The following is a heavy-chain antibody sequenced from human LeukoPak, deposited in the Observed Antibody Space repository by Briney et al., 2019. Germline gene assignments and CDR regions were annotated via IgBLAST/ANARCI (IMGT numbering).Heavy chain of an antibody. CDR1: GGXISSYY. Sequence: SETLSLTCIVSGGXISSYYWSWIRQPPGKGLEWIGHIYYSGTTNYNPSLKSRVTISVDTSKNQFSLKLSSVTAADTAVYYCASFPGTSRFEYWGQGTLVTVSS. V-gene: IGHV4-59*01. CDR3: ASFPGTSRFEY. CDR2: IYYSGTT. J-gene: IGHJ4*02. D-gene: IGHD1-26*01.